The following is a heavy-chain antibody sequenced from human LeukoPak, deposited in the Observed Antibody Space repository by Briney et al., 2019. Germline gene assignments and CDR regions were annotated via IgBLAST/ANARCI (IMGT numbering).Heavy chain of an antibody. CDR1: GFTFSIYV. D-gene: IGHD4-11*01. Sequence: GGSLRLSCAASGFTFSIYVMTWVRQAPGKGLEWASTVSGSGGTTYHADSVKGRFTVSRDNSRNTLYLQMNSLRVEDTAVYFCAKTTGYSDYSPFHHWGQGTLVTVSS. CDR3: AKTTGYSDYSPFHH. CDR2: VSGSGGTT. V-gene: IGHV3-23*01. J-gene: IGHJ1*01.